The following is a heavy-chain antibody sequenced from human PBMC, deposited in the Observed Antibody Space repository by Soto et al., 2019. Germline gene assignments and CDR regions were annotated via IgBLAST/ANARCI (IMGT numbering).Heavy chain of an antibody. CDR3: ARHVPYCSDTSHCAYGMDV. CDR2: IYYSGST. V-gene: IGHV4-59*08. D-gene: IGHD2-2*01. CDR1: GGSISSYY. Sequence: PSETLSLTCTFSGGSISSYYWSWIRQPPGKGLEWIGYIYYSGSTNYNPSLKSRVTISVDTSKNQFSLKLSSVTAADTAVYYCARHVPYCSDTSHCAYGMDVWGHGTTVTVS. J-gene: IGHJ6*02.